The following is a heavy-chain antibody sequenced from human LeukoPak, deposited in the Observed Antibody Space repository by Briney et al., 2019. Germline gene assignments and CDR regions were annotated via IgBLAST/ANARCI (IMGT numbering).Heavy chain of an antibody. Sequence: SVKVSCKASGGTFSSYAISWVRQAPGQGREWMGRIIPIFGTANYAQKFQGRVTITTDESTSTAYMELSSLRSEDTAVYYCARTGSIAAAGTMTYFDYWGQGTLVTVSS. V-gene: IGHV1-69*05. CDR2: IIPIFGTA. J-gene: IGHJ4*02. D-gene: IGHD6-13*01. CDR1: GGTFSSYA. CDR3: ARTGSIAAAGTMTYFDY.